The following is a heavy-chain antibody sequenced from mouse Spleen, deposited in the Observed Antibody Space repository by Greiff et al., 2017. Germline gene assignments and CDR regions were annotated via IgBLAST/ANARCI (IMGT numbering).Heavy chain of an antibody. CDR3: ARSDYYGSRRYYFDY. Sequence: VQLQQPGAELVRPGTSVKLSCKASGYTFTSYWMHWVKQRPGQGLEWIGVIDPSDSYTNYNQKFKGKATLTVDTSSSTAYMQLSSLTSEDSAVYYCARSDYYGSRRYYFDYWGQGTTLTVSS. CDR1: GYTFTSYW. CDR2: IDPSDSYT. V-gene: IGHV1-59*01. D-gene: IGHD1-1*01. J-gene: IGHJ2*01.